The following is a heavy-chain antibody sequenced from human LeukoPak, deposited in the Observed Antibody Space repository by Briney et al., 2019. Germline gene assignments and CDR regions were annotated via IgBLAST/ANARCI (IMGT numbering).Heavy chain of an antibody. V-gene: IGHV1-3*01. CDR1: GYTFTSYA. J-gene: IGHJ4*02. CDR3: ARDLRLAPNPNNSGPVLLWFGELFGY. D-gene: IGHD3-10*01. Sequence: GASVKVSCKASGYTFTSYAMHWVRQAPGQRLEWMGWINAGNGNTKYSQKFQGRVTITRDTSASTAYMELSSLRSEDTAVYYCARDLRLAPNPNNSGPVLLWFGELFGYWGQGTLVTVSS. CDR2: INAGNGNT.